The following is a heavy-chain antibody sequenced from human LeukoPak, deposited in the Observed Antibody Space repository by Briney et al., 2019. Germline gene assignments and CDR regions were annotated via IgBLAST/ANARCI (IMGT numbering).Heavy chain of an antibody. V-gene: IGHV3-23*01. D-gene: IGHD3-22*01. CDR1: GFTFSSYA. J-gene: IGHJ4*02. Sequence: GGSLRLSCAASGFTFSSYAMSWVRQAPGKGLEWVSAISGSGGSTYYADSVKGRFTISRDNSKYTLYLQMNSLRAEDTAVYYCAKSSGYYYDSSGYVPFDYWGQGTLVTVSS. CDR3: AKSSGYYYDSSGYVPFDY. CDR2: ISGSGGST.